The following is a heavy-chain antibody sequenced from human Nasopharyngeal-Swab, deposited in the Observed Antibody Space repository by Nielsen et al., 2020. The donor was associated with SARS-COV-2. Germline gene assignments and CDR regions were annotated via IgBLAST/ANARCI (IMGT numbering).Heavy chain of an antibody. V-gene: IGHV3-30*16. CDR1: GYTFTSYY. J-gene: IGHJ4*02. CDR3: AKQIVVPAAPYFDY. D-gene: IGHD2-2*01. CDR2: ISYDGSNK. Sequence: SCKASGYTFTSYYMHWVRQAPGQGLEWVAVISYDGSNKYYADSVKGQFTISRDNSKNTLYLQMNSLRAEDTAVYYCAKQIVVPAAPYFDYWGQGTLVTVSS.